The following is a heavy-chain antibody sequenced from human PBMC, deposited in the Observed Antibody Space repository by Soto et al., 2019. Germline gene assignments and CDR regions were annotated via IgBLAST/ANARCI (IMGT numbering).Heavy chain of an antibody. J-gene: IGHJ6*03. CDR2: IYYSGST. CDR1: GGSISGSSYY. CDR3: VRQEYRDYYYYMDV. Sequence: PSETLSLTCTVSGGSISGSSYYWGWIRQPPGKGLEWIGSIYYSGSTYYNPSLKSRVTISVDTSKNQFSLKLSSVTAADTAVYYCVRQEYRDYYYYMDVWGKGTTVTVSS. D-gene: IGHD2-2*02. V-gene: IGHV4-39*01.